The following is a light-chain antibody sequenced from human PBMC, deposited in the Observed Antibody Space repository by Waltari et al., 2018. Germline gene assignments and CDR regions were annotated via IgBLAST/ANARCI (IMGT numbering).Light chain of an antibody. CDR1: QGISRY. CDR3: QQFNSYPRT. V-gene: IGKV1-9*01. CDR2: AAS. J-gene: IGKJ3*01. Sequence: DIQLTQSPSFLSASVGDGVTIICRASQGISRYLAWYQQKPGKAPKLLLYAASTLQSGVPSRFRGSGSGTEFTLTISSLQPEDFATYYCQQFNSYPRTFGPGTKVDIK.